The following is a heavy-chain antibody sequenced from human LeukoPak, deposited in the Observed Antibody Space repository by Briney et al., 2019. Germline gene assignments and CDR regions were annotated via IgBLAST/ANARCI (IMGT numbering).Heavy chain of an antibody. CDR1: GYTFTSYD. J-gene: IGHJ6*02. Sequence: GASVKVSCKASGYTFTSYDINWVRQATGQGLEWMGWMNPNSGNTGYAQKFQGRVTMTRNTSISTAYMELSSLRSEDTAVYYCARTGGRGGTVALDYYYGMDVWGQGTTVTVSS. V-gene: IGHV1-8*01. CDR3: ARTGGRGGTVALDYYYGMDV. D-gene: IGHD4-23*01. CDR2: MNPNSGNT.